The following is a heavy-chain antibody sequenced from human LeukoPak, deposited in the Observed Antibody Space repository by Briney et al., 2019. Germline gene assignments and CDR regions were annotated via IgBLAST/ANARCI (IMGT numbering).Heavy chain of an antibody. J-gene: IGHJ4*02. CDR3: ARVSRGGYYYGSGSYSPFDY. CDR2: IYYSGST. CDR1: GGSISSSSYY. V-gene: IGHV4-39*07. Sequence: PSETLSLTCTVSGGSISSSSYYWGWIRQPPGKGLEWIGSIYYSGSTYYNPSLKSRVTISVDTSKNQFSLKLSSVTAADTAVYYCARVSRGGYYYGSGSYSPFDYWGQGTLVTVSS. D-gene: IGHD3-10*01.